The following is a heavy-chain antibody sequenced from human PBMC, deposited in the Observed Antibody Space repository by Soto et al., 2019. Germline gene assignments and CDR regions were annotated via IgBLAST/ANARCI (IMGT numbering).Heavy chain of an antibody. V-gene: IGHV4-59*01. Sequence: LSLTCTVSGGSISSYYWSWIRQPPGKGLEWIGYIYYSGSTNYNPSLKSRVTISVDTSKNQFSLKLSSVTAADTAVYYCARVVNWFDPWGQGTLVTVSS. CDR2: IYYSGST. CDR1: GGSISSYY. CDR3: ARVVNWFDP. J-gene: IGHJ5*02.